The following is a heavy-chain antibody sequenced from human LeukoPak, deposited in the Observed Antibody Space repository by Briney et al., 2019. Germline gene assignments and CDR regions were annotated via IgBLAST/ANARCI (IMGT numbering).Heavy chain of an antibody. D-gene: IGHD3-10*01. Sequence: ASVKVSCKASGYTFTSYYMHWVRQAPGQGLEWMGIINPSGGSTSYAQKFQGRVTMTRDTSTSTVYMELSSLRSEDTAVYYCEREHGSGTFDYWGQGTLVTVSS. CDR2: INPSGGST. CDR1: GYTFTSYY. CDR3: EREHGSGTFDY. J-gene: IGHJ4*02. V-gene: IGHV1-46*01.